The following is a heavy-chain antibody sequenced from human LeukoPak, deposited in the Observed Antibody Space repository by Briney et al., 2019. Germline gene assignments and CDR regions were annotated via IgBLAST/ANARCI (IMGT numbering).Heavy chain of an antibody. V-gene: IGHV4-59*01. CDR1: GGSISSYY. Sequence: SETLSLTCTVSGGSISSYYWSWIRQPPGKGLEWIAYIYYSGSTNYNPSLKSRVTISVDTSKNQFSLKLSSVTAADTAVYYCARGKGLRYYYYGMDVWGQGTTVTVSS. CDR3: ARGKGLRYYYYGMDV. CDR2: IYYSGST. D-gene: IGHD5-12*01. J-gene: IGHJ6*02.